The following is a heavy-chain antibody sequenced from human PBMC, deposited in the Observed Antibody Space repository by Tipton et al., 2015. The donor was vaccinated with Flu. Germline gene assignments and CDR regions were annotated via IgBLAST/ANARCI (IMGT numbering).Heavy chain of an antibody. Sequence: QSGPAMKKPGASVKVSCKASGYTFISYKMHWVRQAPGQGLAWMGIIYPAGGGISYAQKFQGRVIMTRDRSTGTVHMELSSLKSDDTAMYYCARDKGCGTYTFDVWGQGTMVTVSS. CDR1: GYTFISYK. D-gene: IGHD1-1*01. V-gene: IGHV1-46*01. J-gene: IGHJ3*01. CDR2: IYPAGGGI. CDR3: ARDKGCGTYTFDV.